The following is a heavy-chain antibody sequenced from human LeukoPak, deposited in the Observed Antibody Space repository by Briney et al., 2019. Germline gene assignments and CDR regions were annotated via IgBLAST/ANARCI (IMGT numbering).Heavy chain of an antibody. D-gene: IGHD3-10*01. CDR2: IYNSVST. J-gene: IGHJ4*02. V-gene: IGHV4-31*03. CDR3: ARGDGSGSYLAY. Sequence: TPSETLSLTCTVSGGSIKSGGFYWTWIRQHPGKGLEWIGHIYNSVSTSYNPSLKSRVTISVDTSTNQFSLNLTSVTAADTAVYFCARGDGSGSYLAYWGQGTLVTVSS. CDR1: GGSIKSGGFY.